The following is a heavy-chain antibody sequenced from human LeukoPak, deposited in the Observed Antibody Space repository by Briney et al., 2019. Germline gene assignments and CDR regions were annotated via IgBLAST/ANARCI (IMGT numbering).Heavy chain of an antibody. D-gene: IGHD6-19*01. CDR2: IKQDGSEK. CDR1: GFTFSSYW. V-gene: IGHV3-7*01. J-gene: IGHJ3*02. Sequence: PGGSLRLSSAASGFTFSSYWMSWVRQAPGKGLEWVANIKQDGSEKYYVDSVKGRFTISRDNAKNSLYLQMNSLRAEDTAVYYCARRYSSGWYSAFDIWGQGTMVTVSS. CDR3: ARRYSSGWYSAFDI.